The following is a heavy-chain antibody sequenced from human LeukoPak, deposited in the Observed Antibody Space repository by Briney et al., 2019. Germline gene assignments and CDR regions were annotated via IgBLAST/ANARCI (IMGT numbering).Heavy chain of an antibody. CDR3: AREFMRVTAFYI. Sequence: ASVKVSCKASRYTFRDNYIHWVRQAPGQGLEWMGWINPHSGGTNYGENFQGRVTLTRDTSISTAYMDLSSLISDDTAVYYCAREFMRVTAFYIWGQGTMVTVSS. CDR2: INPHSGGT. V-gene: IGHV1-2*02. J-gene: IGHJ3*02. CDR1: RYTFRDNY. D-gene: IGHD2-21*02.